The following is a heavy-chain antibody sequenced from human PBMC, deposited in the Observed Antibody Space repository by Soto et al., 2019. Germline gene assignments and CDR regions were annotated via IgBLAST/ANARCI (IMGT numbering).Heavy chain of an antibody. D-gene: IGHD1-26*01. V-gene: IGHV1-2*02. J-gene: IGHJ3*02. CDR1: GYTFTDYY. CDR3: ERDHVGAMSSFDI. Sequence: QVQLVQSGAEVKKPGASVKVSCKASGYTFTDYYIHWVRQAPGQGLECMGWINPNSGGTDYAQKFQGRVTMTRDTSISTAYMELTRLRSDDTAVYYCERDHVGAMSSFDIWGQGTMVTVSS. CDR2: INPNSGGT.